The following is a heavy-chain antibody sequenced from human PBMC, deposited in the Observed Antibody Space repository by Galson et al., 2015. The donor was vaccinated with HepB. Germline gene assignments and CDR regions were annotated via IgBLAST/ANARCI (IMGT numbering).Heavy chain of an antibody. D-gene: IGHD3-22*01. CDR1: GSTFSSYA. J-gene: IGHJ4*02. CDR3: ARAYDSSGLDY. CDR2: IWYDGSHK. Sequence: SLRLSCAASGSTFSSYAMHWVRQAPGKGLEWVAVIWYDGSHKYYADSVKGRFTISRDNPKNTLHLQMNSLRAEDTAVYYCARAYDSSGLDYWGQGTLVTVSS. V-gene: IGHV3-33*01.